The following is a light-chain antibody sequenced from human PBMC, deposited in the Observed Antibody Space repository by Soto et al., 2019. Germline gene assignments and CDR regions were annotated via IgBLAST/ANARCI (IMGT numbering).Light chain of an antibody. CDR3: QQYYSHPWT. J-gene: IGKJ1*01. Sequence: DIQMTQSPSTLSASVGDRVTITCRASQIVSNVLAWFQQRPGEGPKLLIYDISSLGSGVPSRFSGRGSATGTEFTLTISSLQPDDLATYYCQQYYSHPWTFGQGTKVEIK. V-gene: IGKV1-5*01. CDR1: QIVSNV. CDR2: DIS.